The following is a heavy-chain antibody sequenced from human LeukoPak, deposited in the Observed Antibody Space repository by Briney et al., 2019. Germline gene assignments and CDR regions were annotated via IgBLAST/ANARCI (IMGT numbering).Heavy chain of an antibody. D-gene: IGHD3-3*01. CDR3: ARMRTLWSGYSFDY. J-gene: IGHJ4*02. CDR1: GGFISSYY. CDR2: IYYSVST. V-gene: IGHV4-59*01. Sequence: SETLSLTCTVSGGFISSYYCGWIRQPAGKGLEWIGYIYYSVSTNYNPSLKSRVTISVDTSKNQFSLKLSSVTAADTAVYYCARMRTLWSGYSFDYWGQGTLVTVSS.